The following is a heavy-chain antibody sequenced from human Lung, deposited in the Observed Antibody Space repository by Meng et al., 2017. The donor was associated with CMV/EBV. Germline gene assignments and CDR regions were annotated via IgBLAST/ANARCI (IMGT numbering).Heavy chain of an antibody. CDR3: AKGHWGCSSTSCYLDAFDI. Sequence: GGSLRLSCAASGFTFSSYAMSWVRQAPGKGLEWVSAISGSGGSTYYADSVKGRFTISRDNSKNTLYLQMNSLRAEDTAVYYCAKGHWGCSSTSCYLDAFDIWGQGTMVTFSS. V-gene: IGHV3-23*01. D-gene: IGHD2-2*01. CDR1: GFTFSSYA. CDR2: ISGSGGST. J-gene: IGHJ3*02.